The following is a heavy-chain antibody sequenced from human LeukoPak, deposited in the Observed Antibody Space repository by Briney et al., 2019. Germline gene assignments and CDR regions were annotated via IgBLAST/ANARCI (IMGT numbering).Heavy chain of an antibody. Sequence: GGSLRLSCAASGFTFSSYAMSWVRQAPGKGLEWVLAISGSGGSTYYADSVKGRFTISRDNSKNTLYLQMNSLRAEDTAVYYCAKDRSLWFGEFYDAFDIWGQGTMVTVSS. CDR3: AKDRSLWFGEFYDAFDI. CDR2: ISGSGGST. D-gene: IGHD3-10*01. J-gene: IGHJ3*02. V-gene: IGHV3-23*01. CDR1: GFTFSSYA.